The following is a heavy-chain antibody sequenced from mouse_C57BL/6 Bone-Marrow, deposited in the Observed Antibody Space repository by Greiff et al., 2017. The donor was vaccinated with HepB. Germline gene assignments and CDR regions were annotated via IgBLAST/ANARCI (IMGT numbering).Heavy chain of an antibody. J-gene: IGHJ3*01. Sequence: EVHLVESGAELVRPGASVKLSCTASGFNIKDDYMHWVKQRPEQGLEWIGWIDPENGDTEYASKFQGKATITADTSSNTAYLQLSSLTSEDTAVYYCTFYYGSSFFAYWGQGTLVTVSA. CDR3: TFYYGSSFFAY. V-gene: IGHV14-4*01. D-gene: IGHD1-1*01. CDR1: GFNIKDDY. CDR2: IDPENGDT.